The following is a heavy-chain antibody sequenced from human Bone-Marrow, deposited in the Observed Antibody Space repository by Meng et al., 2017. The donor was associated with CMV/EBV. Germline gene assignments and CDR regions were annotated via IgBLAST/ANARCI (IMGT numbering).Heavy chain of an antibody. V-gene: IGHV1-69*04. CDR1: GGTFSSYT. Sequence: SVKVSCKASGGTFSSYTISWVRQAPGQGLEWMGRIIPILGIAKYAQKFQGRVTITADKSTSTAYMELSSLRSEDTAVYYCARDTDGYNPLYDYWGQGTLVTVSS. J-gene: IGHJ4*02. CDR2: IIPILGIA. CDR3: ARDTDGYNPLYDY. D-gene: IGHD5-24*01.